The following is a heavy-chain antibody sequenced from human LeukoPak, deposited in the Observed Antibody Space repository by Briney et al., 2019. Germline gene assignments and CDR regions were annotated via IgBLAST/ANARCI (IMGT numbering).Heavy chain of an antibody. CDR3: ARTYSSGWGNTHHFDY. CDR1: GFTFSSYS. J-gene: IGHJ4*02. V-gene: IGHV3-48*04. CDR2: ISSSSSTI. D-gene: IGHD6-19*01. Sequence: GGSLRLSCAASGFTFSSYSMNWVRQAPGKGLEWVSHISSSSSTIYYADSVKGRFTISRDNAKNSLYLQMNSLRAEDTAVYYCARTYSSGWGNTHHFDYWGQGTLVTVSS.